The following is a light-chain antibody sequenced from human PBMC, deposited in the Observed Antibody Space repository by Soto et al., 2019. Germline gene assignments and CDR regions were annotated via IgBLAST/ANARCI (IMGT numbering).Light chain of an antibody. CDR1: QSVSSN. CDR2: DSS. J-gene: IGKJ1*01. CDR3: QQYDISPWT. Sequence: EIVLTQSPATLSLSPGEIAILSFRASQSVSSNLAWYQQKPGQPPRLLIYDSSTRATGFPDRFSGSGSGTDFTLTIIRLEPEDFAVYYCQQYDISPWTFGQGTKVDIK. V-gene: IGKV3-20*01.